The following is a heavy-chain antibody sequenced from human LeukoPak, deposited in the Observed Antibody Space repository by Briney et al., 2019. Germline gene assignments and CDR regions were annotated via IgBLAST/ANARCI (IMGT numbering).Heavy chain of an antibody. CDR3: AREGDYDFWSGPWDWFDP. CDR2: IYTSGST. V-gene: IGHV4-4*07. D-gene: IGHD3-3*01. CDR1: GGSISSYY. J-gene: IGHJ5*02. Sequence: SETLSLTCTVSGGSISSYYWSWIRQPAGKGLEWIGRIYTSGSTNYNPSLKSRVTISVDKSENQFSLKLSSVTAADTAVYYCAREGDYDFWSGPWDWFDPWGQGTLVTVSS.